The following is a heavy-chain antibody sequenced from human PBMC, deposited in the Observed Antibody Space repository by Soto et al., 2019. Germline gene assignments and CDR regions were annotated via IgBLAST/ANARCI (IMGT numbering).Heavy chain of an antibody. Sequence: TSETLSLTCAVSGGSIGSGDYSWTWIRQPPGKGLEWIGYIYDSGSTYYNPSLRSRVSVSVDTSKNQFSLKVSSVTAADTAVYYCARLTIFGAVRHYYYDMDVWGQGTTVTVSS. CDR3: ARLTIFGAVRHYYYDMDV. V-gene: IGHV4-30-4*01. J-gene: IGHJ6*02. CDR1: GGSIGSGDYS. CDR2: IYDSGST. D-gene: IGHD3-3*01.